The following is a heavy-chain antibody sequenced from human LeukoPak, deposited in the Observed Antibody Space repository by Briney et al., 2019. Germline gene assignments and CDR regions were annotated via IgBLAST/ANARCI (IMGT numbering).Heavy chain of an antibody. CDR2: ISSSGSTI. CDR1: GFTFSDYY. Sequence: GGSLRLSCAASGFTFSDYYMSWIRQAPGKGLEWVSYISSSGSTIYYADSVKGRFTISRDNAKNSLCLQMNSLRAEDTAVYYCARDLGYSSSWYFGYWGQGTLVTVSS. J-gene: IGHJ4*02. CDR3: ARDLGYSSSWYFGY. D-gene: IGHD6-13*01. V-gene: IGHV3-11*04.